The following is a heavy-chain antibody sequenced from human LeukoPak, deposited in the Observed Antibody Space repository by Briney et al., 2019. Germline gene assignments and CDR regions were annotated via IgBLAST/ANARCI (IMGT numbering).Heavy chain of an antibody. CDR2: IDPNGGGT. CDR1: GYTFTGYY. J-gene: IGHJ6*03. CDR3: ARGVDTAMLIYFYYYMDV. V-gene: IGHV1-2*02. Sequence: ASVKVSCKASGYTFTGYYMHWLRPAAGQGLDGMGWIDPNGGGTNYAQKFQGSVSMTRDTSISTAYMELSRLRSDDTAVYYCARGVDTAMLIYFYYYMDVWGKGTTVTVSS. D-gene: IGHD5-18*01.